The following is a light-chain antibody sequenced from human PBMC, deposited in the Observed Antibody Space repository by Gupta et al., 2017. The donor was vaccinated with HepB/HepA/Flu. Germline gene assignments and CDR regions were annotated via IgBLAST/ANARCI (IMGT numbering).Light chain of an antibody. CDR3: QYEDDTRTS. CDR2: WAS. CDR1: QNVLYSNNKDL. J-gene: IGKJ5*01. V-gene: IGKV4-1*01. Sequence: IVMTQSPDSLAVSLGERATINCKASQNVLYSNNKDLLACHQQKPGHPPKLPISWASIRESQVPDRLSHCQSVTDFTLTILSLHAEDMAVYYLQYEDDTRTSFGEGTRMEIK.